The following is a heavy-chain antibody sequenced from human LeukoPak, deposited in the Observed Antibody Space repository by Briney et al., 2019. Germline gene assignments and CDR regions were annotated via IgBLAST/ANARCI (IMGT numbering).Heavy chain of an antibody. V-gene: IGHV4-59*05. D-gene: IGHD3-9*01. Sequence: SETLSLTCTVSGGSISSYYWSWIRQPPGKGLEWIGSIYYSGSTYYNPSLKSRVTISVDTSKNQFSLKLSSVTAADTAVYYCATYRLRHFDWRWGQGTLVTVSS. J-gene: IGHJ4*02. CDR2: IYYSGST. CDR1: GGSISSYY. CDR3: ATYRLRHFDWR.